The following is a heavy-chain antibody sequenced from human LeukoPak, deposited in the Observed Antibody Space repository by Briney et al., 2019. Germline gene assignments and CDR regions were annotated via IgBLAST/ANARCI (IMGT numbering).Heavy chain of an antibody. V-gene: IGHV1-3*02. CDR3: ARSPGGNARTWLDY. CDR2: TNGATGNT. J-gene: IGHJ4*02. CDR1: GYTFTNYA. D-gene: IGHD4-23*01. Sequence: AASVKVSCKASGYTFTNYALHWVRQAPGQSLEWMGWTNGATGNTRFSQDFQGRLTITMDTSASTGYVELSSLRSEDTAVYYYARSPGGNARTWLDYWGQGTLVTVSS.